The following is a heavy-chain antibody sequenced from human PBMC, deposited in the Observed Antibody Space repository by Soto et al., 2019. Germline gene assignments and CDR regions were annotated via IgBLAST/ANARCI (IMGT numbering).Heavy chain of an antibody. CDR2: INHSGST. CDR1: GGSFSGYY. Sequence: PSETLSLTCAVYGGSFSGYYWSWICQPPGKGLEWIGEINHSGSTNYNPSLKSRVTISVDTSKNQFSLKLSSVTAADTAVYYCARAGRGSGNFAPSMDVWGQGTTVTVSS. J-gene: IGHJ6*02. D-gene: IGHD3-10*01. CDR3: ARAGRGSGNFAPSMDV. V-gene: IGHV4-34*01.